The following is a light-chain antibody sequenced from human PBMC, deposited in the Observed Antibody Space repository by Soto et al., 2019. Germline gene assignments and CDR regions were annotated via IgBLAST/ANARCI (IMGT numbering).Light chain of an antibody. Sequence: EIVLTQSPATLSLSPGERATLSCMASQSVSSYLAWYQQKPAQAPRLLIYDASNRATGIPARFSGSGSGTDFTLTISSLEPEDFAVYYWQQRSNWPLTFGGGTKVEIK. CDR1: QSVSSY. CDR3: QQRSNWPLT. J-gene: IGKJ4*01. V-gene: IGKV3-11*01. CDR2: DAS.